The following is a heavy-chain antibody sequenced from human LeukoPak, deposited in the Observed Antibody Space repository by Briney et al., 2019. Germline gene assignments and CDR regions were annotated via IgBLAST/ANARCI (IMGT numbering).Heavy chain of an antibody. D-gene: IGHD5-24*01. CDR3: ARHQVRDGYKFFDP. V-gene: IGHV4-61*02. J-gene: IGHJ5*02. CDR2: IYTSGST. CDR1: GGSISSGSYY. Sequence: PSQTLSLTCTVSGGSISSGSYYWSWIRQPAGKGLEWIGRIYTSGSTNYNPSLKSRVTISEDTSKNQFSLKLSSVTAADTAVYYCARHQVRDGYKFFDPWGQGTLVTVSS.